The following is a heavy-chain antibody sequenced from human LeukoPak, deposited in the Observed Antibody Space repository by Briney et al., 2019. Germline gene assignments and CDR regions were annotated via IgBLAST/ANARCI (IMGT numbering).Heavy chain of an antibody. Sequence: GGSLRLSCAASGFTFSSYGMHWVRQAPGKGLEWVAVIWYDGSNKYYADSVKGRFTISRDNSKNTLYLQMNSLRAEDTAVYYCARDVAYGFSSWYGGDYWGQGTLVTVSS. CDR3: ARDVAYGFSSWYGGDY. CDR2: IWYDGSNK. D-gene: IGHD6-13*01. J-gene: IGHJ4*02. CDR1: GFTFSSYG. V-gene: IGHV3-33*01.